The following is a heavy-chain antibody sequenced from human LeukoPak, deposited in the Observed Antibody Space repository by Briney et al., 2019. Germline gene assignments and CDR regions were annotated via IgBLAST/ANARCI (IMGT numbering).Heavy chain of an antibody. CDR2: ISIYNGNT. D-gene: IGHD3-3*01. Sequence: ASVKVSCKASCYTFTNYGISWVRQAPGQGLEWMGWISIYNGNTDYAQKLRGRVTMTTDTSTSTAYMELRSLRSDDTAVYYCARITYDFWSGYYMPDDPWGQGTLVTLSS. J-gene: IGHJ5*02. V-gene: IGHV1-18*01. CDR1: CYTFTNYG. CDR3: ARITYDFWSGYYMPDDP.